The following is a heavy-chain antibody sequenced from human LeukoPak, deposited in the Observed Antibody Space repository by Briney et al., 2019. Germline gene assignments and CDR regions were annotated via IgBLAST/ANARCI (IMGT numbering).Heavy chain of an antibody. CDR2: INHSGST. D-gene: IGHD4-17*01. V-gene: IGHV4-34*01. CDR3: ASLTGDYGASSDY. Sequence: SETLSLTCAVYGGSFSGYYWSWIRQPPGKGLEWIGEINHSGSTNYNPSLKSRVTISVDTSKNQFSLKLSSVTAADTAVYYCASLTGDYGASSDYWGQGTLVTVSS. J-gene: IGHJ4*02. CDR1: GGSFSGYY.